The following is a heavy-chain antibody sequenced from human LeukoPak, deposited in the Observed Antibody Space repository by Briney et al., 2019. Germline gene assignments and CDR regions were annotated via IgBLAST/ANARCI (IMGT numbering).Heavy chain of an antibody. CDR1: GFTFSSYA. CDR3: AKSRWGTMVTFLPSDY. CDR2: VSGSGDST. J-gene: IGHJ4*02. Sequence: GGSLRLSCAASGFTFSSYAMSWVRQAPGKGLEWVSGVSGSGDSTYYADSVKGRSTISRDNSKNTLYLQMNSLRAEDTAVYYCAKSRWGTMVTFLPSDYWGQGTLVTVSS. D-gene: IGHD4-17*01. V-gene: IGHV3-23*01.